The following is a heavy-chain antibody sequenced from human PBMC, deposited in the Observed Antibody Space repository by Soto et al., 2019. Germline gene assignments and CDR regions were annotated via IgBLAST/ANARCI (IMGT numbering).Heavy chain of an antibody. CDR1: GFTFSKYA. Sequence: GGSLRLSCAASGFTFSKYAMTWARQAPGKGLEWVSAISSNGAGTYYVDSVKGRFTISRDNSKNTLYLQMNSLRAEDTAVYYCANSRVTTGDYGGQGSLVNVSS. J-gene: IGHJ4*02. D-gene: IGHD1-1*01. CDR3: ANSRVTTGDY. CDR2: ISSNGAGT. V-gene: IGHV3-23*01.